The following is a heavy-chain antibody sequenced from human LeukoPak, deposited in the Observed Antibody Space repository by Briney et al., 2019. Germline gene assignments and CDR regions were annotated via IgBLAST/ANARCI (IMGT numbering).Heavy chain of an antibody. CDR1: GASISSDY. Sequence: SETLSLTCTVSGASISSDYWSWIRQSAGKGLEWIGRMYTSGSTQYNPSLKSRVTISVDKSKNQLSLKLSSVTAADTAVYYCARSQYVDTAMVAWYMDVWGKGTTVTVSS. CDR2: MYTSGST. CDR3: ARSQYVDTAMVAWYMDV. D-gene: IGHD5-18*01. J-gene: IGHJ6*03. V-gene: IGHV4-4*07.